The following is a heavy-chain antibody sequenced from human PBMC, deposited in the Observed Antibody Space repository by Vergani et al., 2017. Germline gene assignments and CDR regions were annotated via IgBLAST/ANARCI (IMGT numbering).Heavy chain of an antibody. D-gene: IGHD2-2*01. J-gene: IGHJ5*02. CDR3: ARGPYCTSTSCLSGYNWFDR. CDR1: GFTFSTYW. CDR2: INQDGSEK. V-gene: IGHV3-7*01. Sequence: EMQLVESGGGLVQPGGSLRLSCAASGFTFSTYWMSWVRQAPGKGLEWVANINQDGSEKYYVDSVKGRFTISRDNAKDSLFLQMNSLRAEDTAVYYCARGPYCTSTSCLSGYNWFDRWGEGTLVTVSS.